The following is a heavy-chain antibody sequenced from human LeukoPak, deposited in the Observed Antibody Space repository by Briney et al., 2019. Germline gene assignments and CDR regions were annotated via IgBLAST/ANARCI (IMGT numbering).Heavy chain of an antibody. Sequence: PGGSLRLSCGGSGFIFSSYTMTWVRQAPGEGLEWVSAISGSGGSTYYADSVKGRFTISRDNSKNTLYLQMNSLRAEDTAVYYCAKGVYYDFWSGYTYFDYWGQGTLVTVSS. D-gene: IGHD3-3*01. CDR1: GFIFSSYT. J-gene: IGHJ4*02. CDR3: AKGVYYDFWSGYTYFDY. CDR2: ISGSGGST. V-gene: IGHV3-23*01.